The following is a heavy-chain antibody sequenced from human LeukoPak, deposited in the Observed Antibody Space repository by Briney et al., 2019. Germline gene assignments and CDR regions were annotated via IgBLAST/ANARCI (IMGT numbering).Heavy chain of an antibody. CDR2: ISGGGGST. Sequence: GGSLRRSCAASGFTFTSYSMNWVRQAPGKGLEWVSTISGGGGSTYYADSVKGRFTISSDNSKNTLYLQVNSQRAEDTAVYYCAKGGKWDVTPFDYWGQGTLVTVSS. J-gene: IGHJ4*02. CDR3: AKGGKWDVTPFDY. D-gene: IGHD1-26*01. CDR1: GFTFTSYS. V-gene: IGHV3-23*01.